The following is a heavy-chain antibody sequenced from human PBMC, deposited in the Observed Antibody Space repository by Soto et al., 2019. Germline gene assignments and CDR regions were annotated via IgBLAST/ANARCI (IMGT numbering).Heavy chain of an antibody. Sequence: ASVKVSCKASGYTFTSYGIRWVRQAPGQGLEGMGWISAYNGNTNYAQKLQGRVTMTTDTSTSTAYMERRSLRSNNTAVYYCARVRRRCSSTSCLYYYYYYGMDVWGQGTTVTV. V-gene: IGHV1-18*04. CDR1: GYTFTSYG. CDR3: ARVRRRCSSTSCLYYYYYYGMDV. J-gene: IGHJ6*02. CDR2: ISAYNGNT. D-gene: IGHD2-2*01.